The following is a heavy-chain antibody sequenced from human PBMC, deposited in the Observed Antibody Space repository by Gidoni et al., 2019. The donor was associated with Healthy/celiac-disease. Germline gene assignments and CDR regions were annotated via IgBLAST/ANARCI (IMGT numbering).Heavy chain of an antibody. D-gene: IGHD2-15*01. J-gene: IGHJ4*02. CDR2: ISSSSSYI. CDR1: GFTFSSYS. Sequence: EVQLVESGGGLVKPGGPLRLSCAASGFTFSSYSMNWVRQATGKGLEWVSSISSSSSYIYYADSVKGRFTISRDNAKNSLYLQMNSLRAEDTAVYYCATGGDSTDLDYWGQGTLVTVSS. CDR3: ATGGDSTDLDY. V-gene: IGHV3-21*01.